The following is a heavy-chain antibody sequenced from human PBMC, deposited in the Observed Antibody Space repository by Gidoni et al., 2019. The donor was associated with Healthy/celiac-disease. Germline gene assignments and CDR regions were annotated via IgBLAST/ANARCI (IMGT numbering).Heavy chain of an antibody. J-gene: IGHJ4*02. CDR2: INAGNGNT. CDR3: ARVLLGEYSSGWYGY. Sequence: QVQLVQSGAEVKKPGASVKVSCKASGYTFTSYAMHWVRQAPGQRLEWMGWINAGNGNTKYSQKFQGRVTITRDTSASTAYMELSSLRSEDTAVYYCARVLLGEYSSGWYGYWGQGTLVTVSS. V-gene: IGHV1-3*01. D-gene: IGHD6-19*01. CDR1: GYTFTSYA.